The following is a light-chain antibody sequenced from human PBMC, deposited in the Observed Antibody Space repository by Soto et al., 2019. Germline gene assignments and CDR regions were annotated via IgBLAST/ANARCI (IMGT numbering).Light chain of an antibody. J-gene: IGKJ3*01. CDR1: QSISGW. CDR2: DAS. V-gene: IGKV1-5*01. CDR3: QQYSGYSLFT. Sequence: DIQMTQSPSTLSASVGDRVTITCRASQSISGWLAWYQQRPGKAPKLLIYDASSLESGVPSRFSGSGSGTEFTLTNGGLQPDDFATYYCQQYSGYSLFTFGPGTIVDIK.